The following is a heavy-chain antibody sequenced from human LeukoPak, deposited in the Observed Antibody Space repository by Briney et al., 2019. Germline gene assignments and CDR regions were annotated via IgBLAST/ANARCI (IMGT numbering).Heavy chain of an antibody. CDR1: GSTFSDHY. D-gene: IGHD6-13*01. V-gene: IGHV3-72*01. J-gene: IGHJ3*02. Sequence: AGSLRLSCAVSGSTFSDHYMDWVRQATGKGREWVGRVGNKPNSYTTEYAASVRGRLTISRDDSRNSLYLQMNSLKTEDTALYYCTRGYSRVSIYAFDIWGQGTMVTVSS. CDR3: TRGYSRVSIYAFDI. CDR2: VGNKPNSYTT.